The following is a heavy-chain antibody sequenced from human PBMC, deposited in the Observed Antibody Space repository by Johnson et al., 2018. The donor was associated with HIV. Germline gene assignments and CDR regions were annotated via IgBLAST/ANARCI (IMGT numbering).Heavy chain of an antibody. D-gene: IGHD6-19*01. V-gene: IGHV3-30*14. CDR2: ISYDGSNK. CDR3: AGRSSAWYEDAFDI. CDR1: GFTFSSYA. J-gene: IGHJ3*02. Sequence: QVQLVESGGGVVQPGRSLSLSCAASGFTFSSYAMYWVRQAPGKGLEWVAFISYDGSNKYSAVSVKGRFTISRDSSKNTLFLQMNSLRVEDTAIYYCAGRSSAWYEDAFDIWGQGTMVTVSS.